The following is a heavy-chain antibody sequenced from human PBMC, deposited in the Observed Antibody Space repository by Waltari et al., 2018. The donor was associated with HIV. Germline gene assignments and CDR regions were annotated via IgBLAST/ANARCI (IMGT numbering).Heavy chain of an antibody. CDR1: GFTFSSYW. CDR3: ARGTMIVVVSPFDY. J-gene: IGHJ4*02. D-gene: IGHD3-22*01. Sequence: EVQLVESGGGLVQPGGSLRLSCAASGFTFSSYWMHWVRQAPGKGLVWVSRINSDGSSTSYADSGKGRFTISRDNAKNTLYLQMNSLRAEDTAVYYCARGTMIVVVSPFDYWGQGTLVTVSS. V-gene: IGHV3-74*01. CDR2: INSDGSST.